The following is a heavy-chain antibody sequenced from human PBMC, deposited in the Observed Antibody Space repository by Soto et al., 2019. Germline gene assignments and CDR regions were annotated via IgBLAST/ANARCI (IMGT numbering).Heavy chain of an antibody. CDR3: AKGLVPDGMDV. J-gene: IGHJ6*02. Sequence: EVQVLESGGGLVQPGGSLRLSCAASGFTFSSYAMSWVRQASGKGLEGVSAMSGRGDSIYYADSVKGRFTISRDNSKNTLYLQMNSLRAEDTAVYYCAKGLVPDGMDVWGQGTTVTVSS. CDR1: GFTFSSYA. CDR2: MSGRGDSI. V-gene: IGHV3-23*01. D-gene: IGHD2-2*01.